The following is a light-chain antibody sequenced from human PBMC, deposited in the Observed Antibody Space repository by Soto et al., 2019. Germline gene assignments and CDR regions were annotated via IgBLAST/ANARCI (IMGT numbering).Light chain of an antibody. CDR2: GAS. Sequence: EIVLTQSPGTLSLSPGERGTLSCRASQSVSRSYLAWYQQKPGQAPRLLIYGASSRATGIPDRFSGRGSGTDFTLTISRLEPEDFAVYYCQQYGSSPYTFGQGTKLEIK. CDR1: QSVSRSY. CDR3: QQYGSSPYT. J-gene: IGKJ2*01. V-gene: IGKV3-20*01.